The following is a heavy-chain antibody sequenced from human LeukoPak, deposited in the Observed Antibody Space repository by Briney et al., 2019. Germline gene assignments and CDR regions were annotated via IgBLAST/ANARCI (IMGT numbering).Heavy chain of an antibody. CDR2: IYHSGST. V-gene: IGHV4-38-2*02. J-gene: IGHJ4*02. CDR1: HYSISSNYY. CDR3: ARSSGYMSY. Sequence: SETLSLTCTVSHYSISSNYYWGWIRQPPGKGLELIGSIYHSGSTYYNPSLKSRVTISVDTSKNQFSLKLTSVTAADTAVYYCARSSGYMSYWGQGTLVTVSS. D-gene: IGHD3-22*01.